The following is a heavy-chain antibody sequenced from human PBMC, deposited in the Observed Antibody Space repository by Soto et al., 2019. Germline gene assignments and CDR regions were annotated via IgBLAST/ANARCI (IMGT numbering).Heavy chain of an antibody. V-gene: IGHV4-59*01. CDR1: GDSISSYY. CDR2: IYYTGGT. J-gene: IGHJ4*02. CDR3: ARFCSGGRCPDY. D-gene: IGHD2-15*01. Sequence: QVQLQESGPGVVKPSETLSLTCTVSGDSISSYYWTWIRQPPGKGLEWIGYIYYTGGTKYNPSLKSRVTISMDTSKNQFSLRPSSVTAADTAVYYCARFCSGGRCPDYWGQGTLVTVSS.